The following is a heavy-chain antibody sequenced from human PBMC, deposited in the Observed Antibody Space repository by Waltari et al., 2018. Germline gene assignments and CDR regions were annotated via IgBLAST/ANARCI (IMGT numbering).Heavy chain of an antibody. D-gene: IGHD3-3*01. V-gene: IGHV2-5*01. Sequence: QITLKESGPTLVKPTQTLTLTCTFSGFSLSTSGVGVGWIRQPPGKALEWLALIYWNDDKRYSPSLKSRLTITKDTSKNQVVLTMTNMDPVDTATYYCAHRPYLNNYDFWSGYYTFDYWGQGTLVTVSS. CDR1: GFSLSTSGVG. CDR2: IYWNDDK. CDR3: AHRPYLNNYDFWSGYYTFDY. J-gene: IGHJ4*02.